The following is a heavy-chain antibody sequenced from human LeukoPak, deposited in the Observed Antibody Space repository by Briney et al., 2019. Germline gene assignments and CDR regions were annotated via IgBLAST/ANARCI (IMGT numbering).Heavy chain of an antibody. CDR1: GFTFSDYY. V-gene: IGHV3-48*01. D-gene: IGHD3-3*01. CDR3: AREYVLRFLEWSAPGFDP. J-gene: IGHJ5*02. Sequence: GGSLRLSCAASGFTFSDYYMNWVRQAPGKGLEWVSYITSSSSTIYYADSVKGRFTISRDNSKNTLYLQMNSLRAEDTAVYYCAREYVLRFLEWSAPGFDPWGQGTLVTVSS. CDR2: ITSSSSTI.